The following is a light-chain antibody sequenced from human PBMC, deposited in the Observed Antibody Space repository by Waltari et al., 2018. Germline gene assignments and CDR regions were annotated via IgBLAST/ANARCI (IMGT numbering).Light chain of an antibody. V-gene: IGLV2-8*01. CDR1: SDDVGGYNY. CDR3: SSFAGSNAVL. CDR2: QVS. J-gene: IGLJ2*01. Sequence: QSALTQPPSASGSPGQSVTISCTGTSDDVGGYNYVSWYQQHPGKAPKFLIYQVSNRPSGFPDRFAGSESGNTASLTVSGLQAEDEADYYCSSFAGSNAVLFGGGTKLTVL.